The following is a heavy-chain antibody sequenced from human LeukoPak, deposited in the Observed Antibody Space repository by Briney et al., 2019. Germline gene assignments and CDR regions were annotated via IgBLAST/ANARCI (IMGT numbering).Heavy chain of an antibody. Sequence: ASVKVSCKASGYTFTGYYMHWVRQAPGQGLEWMGWINPNSGGTNYARKFQGRVTMTRDTSISTAYMELSRLRSDDTAVYYCARTMGGSGWITFDYWGQGTLVTVSS. V-gene: IGHV1-2*02. D-gene: IGHD6-19*01. J-gene: IGHJ4*02. CDR1: GYTFTGYY. CDR2: INPNSGGT. CDR3: ARTMGGSGWITFDY.